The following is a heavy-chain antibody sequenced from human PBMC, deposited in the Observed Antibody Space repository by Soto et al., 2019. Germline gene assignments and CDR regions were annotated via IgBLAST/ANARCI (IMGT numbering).Heavy chain of an antibody. CDR2: IIPIFGTA. CDR3: PRDPPMSGYSGSCPLGY. V-gene: IGHV1-69*01. J-gene: IGHJ4*02. Sequence: QVQLVQSGAEVKKPGSSVKFSCKASGGAFSTYAISWVRQAPGQGLEWMGWIIPIFGTANYAQKFQGRVTITADDSTTTAYMGLSSLRCADTTGYYRPRDPPMSGYSGSCPLGYWGQGTMVTVSS. CDR1: GGAFSTYA. D-gene: IGHD1-26*01.